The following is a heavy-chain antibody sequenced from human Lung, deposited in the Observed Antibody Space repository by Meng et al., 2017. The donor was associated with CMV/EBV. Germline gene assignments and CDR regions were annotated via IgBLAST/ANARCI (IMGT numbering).Heavy chain of an antibody. J-gene: IGHJ6*01. CDR2: RNPNRGNT. Sequence: ASVXVSXKASGYTFSYYDIIWVRQASGQGLEWVGWRNPNRGNTAYAQKFQGRVTMTRDTSTSIAYMELSSLRSGDTAVYYCARGQVQCSTINCHDYRFSGMDVWXQGTTVTVSS. D-gene: IGHD2/OR15-2a*01. V-gene: IGHV1-8*01. CDR1: GYTFSYYD. CDR3: ARGQVQCSTINCHDYRFSGMDV.